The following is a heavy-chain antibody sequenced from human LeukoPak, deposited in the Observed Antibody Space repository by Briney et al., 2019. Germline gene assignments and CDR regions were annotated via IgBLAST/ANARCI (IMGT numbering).Heavy chain of an antibody. Sequence: GGSLRLSCAASGFTFSSYGMHWVGQAPGKGLEWVAVISYDGSNKYYADSVRGRFTISRDNSKNTLYLQMNSLRAEDTAVYYCAKDKNIAAAGRWDYWGQGTLVTVSS. V-gene: IGHV3-30*18. D-gene: IGHD6-13*01. CDR2: ISYDGSNK. CDR3: AKDKNIAAAGRWDY. J-gene: IGHJ4*02. CDR1: GFTFSSYG.